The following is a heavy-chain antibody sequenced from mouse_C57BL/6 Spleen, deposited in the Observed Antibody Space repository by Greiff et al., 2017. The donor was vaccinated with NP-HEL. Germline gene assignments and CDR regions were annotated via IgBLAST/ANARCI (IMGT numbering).Heavy chain of an antibody. D-gene: IGHD2-4*01. V-gene: IGHV5-17*01. CDR1: GFTFSDYG. CDR2: ISSGSSTI. Sequence: EVQLVESGGGLVKPGGSLKLSCAASGFTFSDYGMHWVRQAPEKGLEWVAYISSGSSTIYYADTVKGRFTISRDNAKNTLFLQMTSLRSEDTAMYYCARRSYYDYSVGYFDVWGTGTTVTVSS. CDR3: ARRSYYDYSVGYFDV. J-gene: IGHJ1*03.